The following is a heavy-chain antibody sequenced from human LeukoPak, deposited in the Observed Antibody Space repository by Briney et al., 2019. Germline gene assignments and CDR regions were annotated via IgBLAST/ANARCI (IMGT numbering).Heavy chain of an antibody. CDR1: GFTASSNY. J-gene: IGHJ4*02. CDR3: ARDLVDSSGYSYYFDY. CDR2: IYSGGST. V-gene: IGHV3-66*02. Sequence: PGGSLRLSCAASGFTASSNYMSWVRQAPGKGLEWVSVIYSGGSTYYADSVKGRFTISRDNSKNTLYLQMNSLRAEDTAVYYCARDLVDSSGYSYYFDYWGQGTLVTVSS. D-gene: IGHD3-22*01.